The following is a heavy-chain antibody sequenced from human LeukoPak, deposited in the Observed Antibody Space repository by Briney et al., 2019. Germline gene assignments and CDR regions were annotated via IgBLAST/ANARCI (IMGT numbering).Heavy chain of an antibody. J-gene: IGHJ4*02. Sequence: SETLSLTCTVSGDSISSYYWSWIRQSPEMGLEWIAYLSHSGITNHNPSLKGRVTTSLDASKNQFSLKLSSVTAADTAVYYCARRGSITSSFYFDYWGQGTLVTVSP. CDR2: LSHSGIT. CDR1: GDSISSYY. V-gene: IGHV4-4*08. D-gene: IGHD1-14*01. CDR3: ARRGSITSSFYFDY.